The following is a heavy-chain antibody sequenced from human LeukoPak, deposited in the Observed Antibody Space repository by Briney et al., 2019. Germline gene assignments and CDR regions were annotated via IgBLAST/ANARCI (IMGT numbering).Heavy chain of an antibody. J-gene: IGHJ4*02. CDR3: AKGYSSGWYSRSGY. Sequence: GGSLRLSCAASGFTFDDYAMHWVRQAPGKGLEWVSGISWNSGSIGYADSVKGRFTISRDNAKNSLYLQMNSLRAEDTALYYCAKGYSSGWYSRSGYWGQGTLVTVSS. CDR2: ISWNSGSI. D-gene: IGHD6-19*01. V-gene: IGHV3-9*01. CDR1: GFTFDDYA.